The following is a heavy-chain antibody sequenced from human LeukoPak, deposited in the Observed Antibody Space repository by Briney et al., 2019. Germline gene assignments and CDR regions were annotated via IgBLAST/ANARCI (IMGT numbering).Heavy chain of an antibody. V-gene: IGHV1-58*01. J-gene: IGHJ4*02. D-gene: IGHD3-10*01. CDR1: GFTFTSSA. CDR2: IVVGSGNT. Sequence: SVKVSCKASGFTFTSSAVQWVRQARGQRLEWIGRIVVGSGNTNYAQKFQERVTITRDMSTSTAYMELSSLRSEDTAVYYCAAFLWFGELFGYYFDYWGQGTLVTVSS. CDR3: AAFLWFGELFGYYFDY.